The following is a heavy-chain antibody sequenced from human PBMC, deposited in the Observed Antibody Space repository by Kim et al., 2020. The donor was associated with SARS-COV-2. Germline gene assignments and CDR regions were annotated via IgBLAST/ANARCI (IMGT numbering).Heavy chain of an antibody. D-gene: IGHD3-10*01. CDR3: ARHGPYGSGSYDAFDM. CDR2: MYYSGTT. J-gene: IGHJ3*02. Sequence: SETLSLTCSVYGGSFSISSYYWGWIRQPPGKGLEWIGSMYYSGTTYYNSSLKSRVTISVDTSKNLFSLTLSSVTATDTAVYYCARHGPYGSGSYDAFDMWGQGTLVTVSS. V-gene: IGHV4-39*01. CDR1: GGSFSISSYY.